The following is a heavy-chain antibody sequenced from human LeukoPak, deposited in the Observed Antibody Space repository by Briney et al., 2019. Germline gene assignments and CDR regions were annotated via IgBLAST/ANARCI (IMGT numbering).Heavy chain of an antibody. CDR2: INPNSGGT. CDR3: AKHYGDRDWFDP. V-gene: IGHV1-2*02. CDR1: GYTFTSYY. Sequence: GASVKVSCKASGYTFTSYYMHWVRQAPGQGLEWMGWINPNSGGTNYAQKFQGRVTMTRDTSISTAYMELSRLRSDDTAVYYCAKHYGDRDWFDPRGQGTLVTVSS. D-gene: IGHD4-17*01. J-gene: IGHJ5*02.